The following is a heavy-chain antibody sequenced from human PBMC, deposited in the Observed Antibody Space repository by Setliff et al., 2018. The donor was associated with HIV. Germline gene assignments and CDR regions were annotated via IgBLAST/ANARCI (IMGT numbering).Heavy chain of an antibody. CDR1: GGSMNNYY. CDR2: IYENDYT. J-gene: IGHJ4*02. Sequence: SETLSLTCIVSGGSMNNYYWNWVRQIPGKGLEWIGYIYENDYTHYTVSLRSRVTISMDTSKNQFSLTLRSVTAADRAIYYCARAQMHRGVVAWSLYYFDYWGQGALVTVSS. CDR3: ARAQMHRGVVAWSLYYFDY. V-gene: IGHV4-59*01. D-gene: IGHD3-10*01.